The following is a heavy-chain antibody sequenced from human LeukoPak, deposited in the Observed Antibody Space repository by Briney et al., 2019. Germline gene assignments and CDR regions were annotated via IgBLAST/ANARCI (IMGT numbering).Heavy chain of an antibody. Sequence: ASVNVSCKASGYTFTSYGISWVRQAPGQGLEWMGWISAYNGNTNYAQKLQGRVTMTTDTSTSTAYMELRSLRSEDTAVYYCARALGFGELLVNWFDPWGQGTLVTVSS. D-gene: IGHD3-10*01. CDR2: ISAYNGNT. J-gene: IGHJ5*02. CDR1: GYTFTSYG. CDR3: ARALGFGELLVNWFDP. V-gene: IGHV1-18*01.